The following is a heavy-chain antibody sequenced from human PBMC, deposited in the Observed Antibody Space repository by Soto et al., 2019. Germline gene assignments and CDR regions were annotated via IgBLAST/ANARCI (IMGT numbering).Heavy chain of an antibody. CDR1: GASISSGHYY. CDR2: IYNSGST. Sequence: SETLSLTCTVSGASISSGHYYWSWIRQPPGKGLEWIGHIYNSGSTYNNPSLNRRVFISLDTTKNQFSLKRSSVAAADTAVYYCAKVTGLWGQGIRVTVSS. J-gene: IGHJ4*02. CDR3: AKVTGL. D-gene: IGHD7-27*01. V-gene: IGHV4-30-4*01.